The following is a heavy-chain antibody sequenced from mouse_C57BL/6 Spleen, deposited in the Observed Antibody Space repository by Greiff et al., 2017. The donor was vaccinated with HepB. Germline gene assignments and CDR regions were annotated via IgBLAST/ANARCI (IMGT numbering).Heavy chain of an antibody. CDR1: GYSFTGYY. CDR3: ARLDSSGYVGFAY. Sequence: VHVKQSGPELVKPGASVKISCKASGYSFTGYYMNWVKQSPEKSLEWIGEINPSTGGTTYNQKFKAKATLTVDKSSSTAYMQLKSLTSEDSAVYYCARLDSSGYVGFAYWGQGTLVTVSA. V-gene: IGHV1-42*01. D-gene: IGHD3-2*02. CDR2: INPSTGGT. J-gene: IGHJ3*01.